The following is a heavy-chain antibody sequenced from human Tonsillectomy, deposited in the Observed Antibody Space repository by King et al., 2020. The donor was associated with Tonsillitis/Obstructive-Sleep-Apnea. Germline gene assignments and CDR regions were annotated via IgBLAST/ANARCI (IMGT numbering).Heavy chain of an antibody. D-gene: IGHD1-26*01. J-gene: IGHJ5*02. CDR2: TTKIANSYTQ. CDR1: GFTLSDHY. CDR3: ARGVGKEGP. Sequence: VQLVESGGGLGQPGGSLRLSCAASGFTLSDHYMDWVRQAPGKGLEWFGRTTKIANSYTQEYAASGKGRLTIFRYDSKNALYLQMNSLKTEDAAVYYCARGVGKEGPWGQGTLVTVSS. V-gene: IGHV3-72*01.